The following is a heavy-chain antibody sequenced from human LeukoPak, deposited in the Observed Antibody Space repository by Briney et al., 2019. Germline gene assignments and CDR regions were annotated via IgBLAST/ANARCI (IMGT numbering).Heavy chain of an antibody. Sequence: ASVKVSCKVSGYTLTELSMHWVRQAPGKGLEWMGGFDPEDGETIYAQKFQGRVTMTEDTSTDTAYMELSSLRSEDTAVYYCATDQGVATTTTSYYYYGMDVWGKGTTVTVSS. CDR2: FDPEDGET. CDR1: GYTLTELS. J-gene: IGHJ6*04. CDR3: ATDQGVATTTTSYYYYGMDV. D-gene: IGHD5-12*01. V-gene: IGHV1-24*01.